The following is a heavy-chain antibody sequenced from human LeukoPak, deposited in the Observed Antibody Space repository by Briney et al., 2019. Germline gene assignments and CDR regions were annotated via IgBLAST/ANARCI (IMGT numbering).Heavy chain of an antibody. D-gene: IGHD2-21*02. V-gene: IGHV1-18*01. J-gene: IGHJ4*02. CDR2: ISVYKGTA. Sequence: EASVKVSCKASGYIFTTYGISWVRQAPGQGLEWMGWISVYKGTANYAPSLQGRVTMTRDKSTNTAYMELRSLRSDDTAAYYCARGGDHHDYWGQGTLVTVSS. CDR1: GYIFTTYG. CDR3: ARGGDHHDY.